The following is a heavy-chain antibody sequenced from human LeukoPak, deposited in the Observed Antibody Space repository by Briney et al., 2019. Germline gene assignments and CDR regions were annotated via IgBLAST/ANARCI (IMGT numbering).Heavy chain of an antibody. CDR2: VWYDGSNK. J-gene: IGHJ4*02. CDR3: VGSTIFGVVIMSFDY. CDR1: GFTFSSYG. D-gene: IGHD3-3*01. Sequence: GGSLRLSCAASGFTFSSYGMHWVRQAPGKGLEWVAVVWYDGSNKYYADSVKGRFTISRDNSKNSLYLQMNSLRTEDTALYYCVGSTIFGVVIMSFDYWGQGTLVTVSS. V-gene: IGHV3-33*03.